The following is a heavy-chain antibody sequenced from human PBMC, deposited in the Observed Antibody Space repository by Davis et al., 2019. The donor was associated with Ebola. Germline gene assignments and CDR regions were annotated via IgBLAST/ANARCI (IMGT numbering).Heavy chain of an antibody. CDR3: ARDLGDYGMDV. CDR1: GYTFTSYY. Sequence: AASVKVSCKASGYTFTSYYMHWVRQAPGQGLEWMGIINPSGGSTSYAQKFQGRVTMTRDTSTSTAYMELSSLRSEDTAVYYCARDLGDYGMDVWGKGTTVTVSS. V-gene: IGHV1-46*01. CDR2: INPSGGST. J-gene: IGHJ6*04.